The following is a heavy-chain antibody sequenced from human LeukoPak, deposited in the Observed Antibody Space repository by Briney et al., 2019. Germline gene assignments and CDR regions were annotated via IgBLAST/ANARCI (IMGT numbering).Heavy chain of an antibody. Sequence: PSQTLSLTCTVSSGSFSSGSHYWSWVRQPAGKGLEWIGRINTSGSTSYNPSLKSRVTISLDTSKNQFSLRLSSVTAADTAMYYCAKSGGYGLIDYWGQGTRVTVSS. J-gene: IGHJ4*02. CDR1: SGSFSSGSHY. D-gene: IGHD1-26*01. CDR3: AKSGGYGLIDY. V-gene: IGHV4-61*02. CDR2: INTSGST.